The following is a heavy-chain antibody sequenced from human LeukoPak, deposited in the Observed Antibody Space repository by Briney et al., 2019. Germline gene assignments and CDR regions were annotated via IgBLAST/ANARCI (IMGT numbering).Heavy chain of an antibody. CDR3: ASTMDYYDSSGYTY. V-gene: IGHV3-21*01. D-gene: IGHD3-22*01. Sequence: GGSLRLSCAASGFTFSTYAMHWVRQAPGKGLEWVSSISSSSSYIYYADSVKGRFTISRDNAKNSLYLQMNSLRAEDTAVYYCASTMDYYDSSGYTYWGQGTLVTVSS. J-gene: IGHJ4*02. CDR2: ISSSSSYI. CDR1: GFTFSTYA.